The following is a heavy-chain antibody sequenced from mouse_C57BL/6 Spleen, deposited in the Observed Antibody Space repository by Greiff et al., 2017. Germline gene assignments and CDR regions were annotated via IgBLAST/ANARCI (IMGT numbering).Heavy chain of an antibody. D-gene: IGHD1-1*01. CDR2: IHPNSGST. J-gene: IGHJ2*01. CDR1: GYTFTSYW. V-gene: IGHV1-64*01. CDR3: ARKATVDFDY. Sequence: QVQMKQPGAELVKPGASVKLSCKASGYTFTSYWMHWVKQRPGQGLEWIGMIHPNSGSTNYNEKFKSKATLTVDKSSSTAYMQRSSLTSEDSAVYYCARKATVDFDYWGQGTTLTVSS.